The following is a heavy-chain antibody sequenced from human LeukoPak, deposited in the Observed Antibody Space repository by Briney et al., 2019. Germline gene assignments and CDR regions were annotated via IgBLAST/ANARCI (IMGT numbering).Heavy chain of an antibody. CDR1: GGSISNGY. D-gene: IGHD2-2*01. CDR2: INYAGHT. CDR3: ARTEAFCSDTSCSNWFDP. J-gene: IGHJ5*02. Sequence: SETLSLTCTVSGGSISNGYWSWIRQPPGKGLEYIGFINYAGHTNYNPSLKSRVTMSVDKSKNQFSLKLSSVTAADTAVYYCARTEAFCSDTSCSNWFDPWGQGTLVTVSS. V-gene: IGHV4-59*12.